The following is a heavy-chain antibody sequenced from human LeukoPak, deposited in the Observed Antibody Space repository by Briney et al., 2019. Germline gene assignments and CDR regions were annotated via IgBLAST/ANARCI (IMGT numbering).Heavy chain of an antibody. Sequence: SGPTLVNPTQTLTLTCTFSGFSLSTSGMRVSWIRQPPGKALEWLARIDWDDDKFYSTSLKTRLIISKDTSKNLVVLTMTNMDPVDTATYYCARDHYDSSGDGAFDIWGQGTMVTVSS. CDR1: GFSLSTSGMR. CDR2: IDWDDDK. CDR3: ARDHYDSSGDGAFDI. J-gene: IGHJ3*02. V-gene: IGHV2-70*04. D-gene: IGHD3-22*01.